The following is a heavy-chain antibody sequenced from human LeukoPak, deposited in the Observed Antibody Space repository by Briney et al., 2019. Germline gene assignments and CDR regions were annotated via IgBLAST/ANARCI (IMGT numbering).Heavy chain of an antibody. Sequence: PGGSLRLSCAASGFTFSSYSMNWVRQAPGKGLEWVSYISSSSSTIYYADSVKGRFTISRDNAKNSLYLQMNSLRAEDTAVYYCARDIYCGGDCYNGMDVWGHGTTVTVSS. CDR3: ARDIYCGGDCYNGMDV. V-gene: IGHV3-48*01. CDR2: ISSSSSTI. D-gene: IGHD2-21*02. J-gene: IGHJ6*02. CDR1: GFTFSSYS.